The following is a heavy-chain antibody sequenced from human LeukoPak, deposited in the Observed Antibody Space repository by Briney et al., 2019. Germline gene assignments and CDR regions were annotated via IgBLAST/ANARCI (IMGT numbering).Heavy chain of an antibody. Sequence: SETLSLTCTVSGYSISSNYYWGWIRQPPGKGLEWIGSNYHSGSTYYNPSLKSRVTISVDTSKNQFSLKLSSVTAADTAVYYCARLRRVGATPFDYWGQGTLVTVSS. CDR2: NYHSGST. CDR3: ARLRRVGATPFDY. V-gene: IGHV4-38-2*02. CDR1: GYSISSNYY. D-gene: IGHD1-26*01. J-gene: IGHJ4*02.